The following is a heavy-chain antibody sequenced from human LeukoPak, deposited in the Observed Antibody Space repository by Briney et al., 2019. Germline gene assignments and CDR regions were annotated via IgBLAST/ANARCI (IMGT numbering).Heavy chain of an antibody. CDR3: ARVWQPPSGGYYGMDV. D-gene: IGHD1-14*01. Sequence: GGSLRLSCAASGFTFSSYGMHWVRQAPGKGLEWVAIIWYDGSNQYYADSVKGRFTISRDNSKNTVYLQMNSLRAEDTAVYYCARVWQPPSGGYYGMDVWGQGTTVTVSS. V-gene: IGHV3-33*01. CDR1: GFTFSSYG. J-gene: IGHJ6*02. CDR2: IWYDGSNQ.